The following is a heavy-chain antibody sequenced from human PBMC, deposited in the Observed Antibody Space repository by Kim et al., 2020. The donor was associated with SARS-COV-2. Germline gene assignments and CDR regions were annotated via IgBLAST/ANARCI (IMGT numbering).Heavy chain of an antibody. Sequence: GGSLRLSCAASGFTFSSYSMNWVRQAPGKGLEWLSFITSSTSTIYYADSVKGRFTISRDNAKNSLYLQRKSLRAEETAGYSCASGNGVLWGQGTLVAVS. J-gene: IGHJ4*02. CDR2: ITSSTSTI. CDR1: GFTFSSYS. V-gene: IGHV3-48*04. CDR3: ASGNGVL. D-gene: IGHD4-17*01.